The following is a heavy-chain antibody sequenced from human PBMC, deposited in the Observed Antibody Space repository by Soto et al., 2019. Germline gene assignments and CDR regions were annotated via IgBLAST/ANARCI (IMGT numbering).Heavy chain of an antibody. CDR3: ARNTDFRRWVHFDP. Sequence: SETLSLTCTVSGGSISSYYWSWIRQPPGKGLEWIGYIYYSGSTNYNPSLKSRVTISVDTSKNQFSLTLSSVTAADTAVYYCARNTDFRRWVHFDPLGQGTLVTVSS. CDR1: GGSISSYY. CDR2: IYYSGST. J-gene: IGHJ5*02. D-gene: IGHD3-3*02. V-gene: IGHV4-59*01.